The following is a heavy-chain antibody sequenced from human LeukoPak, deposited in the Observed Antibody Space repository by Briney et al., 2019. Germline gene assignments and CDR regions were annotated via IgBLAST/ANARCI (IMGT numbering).Heavy chain of an antibody. V-gene: IGHV3-23*01. J-gene: IGHJ4*02. Sequence: GGSLRLSCAASGFTFSSYAMSWVRQAPGKGLEWVSAISGSGGSTYYADSVKGRFTISRDNSKNTLYLQMNSLRAEDTAVYYCAKDPNYYDSSGYYYWGQGTLVTVSS. CDR3: AKDPNYYDSSGYYY. D-gene: IGHD3-22*01. CDR1: GFTFSSYA. CDR2: ISGSGGST.